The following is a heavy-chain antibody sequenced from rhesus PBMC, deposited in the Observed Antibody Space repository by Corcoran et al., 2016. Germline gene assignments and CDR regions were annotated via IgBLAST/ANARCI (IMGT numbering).Heavy chain of an antibody. J-gene: IGHJ4*01. V-gene: IGHV4-65*01. CDR3: AREPRFGDTAGTVFDY. D-gene: IGHD5-42*01. Sequence: QVQLQESGPGLVKPSETLSLTCAVSGGSISSSNWWSWIRQPPGKGLEGIGYIGGIGGSTTYTPARKSRVTSSTDTSKNQFSLKLSSVTAADTAVYYCAREPRFGDTAGTVFDYWGQGVLVTVSS. CDR1: GGSISSSNW. CDR2: IGGIGGST.